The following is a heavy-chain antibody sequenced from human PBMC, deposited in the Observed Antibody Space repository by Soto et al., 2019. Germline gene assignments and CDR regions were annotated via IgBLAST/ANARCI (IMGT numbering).Heavy chain of an antibody. D-gene: IGHD3-3*01. CDR1: GGSISSYY. CDR3: ARVQVDFWFDY. J-gene: IGHJ4*02. CDR2: IYYSGST. Sequence: LSLTCTVSGGSISSYYWSWIRQPPGKGLEWIGYIYYSGSTNYNPSLKSRVTISVDTSKNQFSLKLSSVTAADTAVYYCARVQVDFWFDYWGQGTLVTVSS. V-gene: IGHV4-59*01.